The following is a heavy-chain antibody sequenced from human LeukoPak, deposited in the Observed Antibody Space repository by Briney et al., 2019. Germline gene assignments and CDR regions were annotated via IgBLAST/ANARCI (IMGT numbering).Heavy chain of an antibody. J-gene: IGHJ4*02. V-gene: IGHV3-64D*06. Sequence: GGSLRLSCSVSGFTFSTYVMHWVRQAPGKGLEYVSAISSNGDNTYYADSVKGRFTISRDNSKNTLYLQMSSLRADDTAVYYCERGTGYWGQGTLVTVSS. CDR2: ISSNGDNT. CDR3: ERGTGY. CDR1: GFTFSTYV.